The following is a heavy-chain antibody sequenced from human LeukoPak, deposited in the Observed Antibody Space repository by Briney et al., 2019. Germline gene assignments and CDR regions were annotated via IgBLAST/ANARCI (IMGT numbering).Heavy chain of an antibody. V-gene: IGHV4-39*01. CDR1: GVSISSSSYY. D-gene: IGHD1-26*01. Sequence: KSSETLSLTCTVSGVSISSSSYYWGWIRQPRGKGQEWIVSIYYSGSTYYNPSLKSRVTISVDTSKTQFSLKLSSVTAADTAVYYCASVRSGSHYFDYWGQGTLITVSS. CDR3: ASVRSGSHYFDY. CDR2: IYYSGST. J-gene: IGHJ4*02.